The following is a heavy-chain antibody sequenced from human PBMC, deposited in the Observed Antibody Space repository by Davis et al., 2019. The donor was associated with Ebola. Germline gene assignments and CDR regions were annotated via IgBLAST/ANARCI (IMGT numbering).Heavy chain of an antibody. D-gene: IGHD4-11*01. Sequence: GESLKISCTASGFTFGDYAMSWVRQAPGKGLEWVGFIRSKAYGGTTEYAASVKGRFTISRDDSKSIAYLQMNSLKTEDTAVYYCTRDRRDYKYYYYGMDVLGQGTTVTVSS. J-gene: IGHJ6*02. CDR2: IRSKAYGGTT. CDR3: TRDRRDYKYYYYGMDV. CDR1: GFTFGDYA. V-gene: IGHV3-49*04.